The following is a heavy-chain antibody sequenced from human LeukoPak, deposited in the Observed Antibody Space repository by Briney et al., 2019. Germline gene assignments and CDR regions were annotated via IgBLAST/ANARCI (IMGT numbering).Heavy chain of an antibody. Sequence: GGSLRLSCAASGFTFSSYEMNWVRQAPGKGLEWVSYISSSGSTIYYADSVKGRFTISRDNAKNSLYLQMNSLRAEDTAVYYCARVSSGWYDAFDIWGQGTMVTASS. J-gene: IGHJ3*02. V-gene: IGHV3-48*03. CDR1: GFTFSSYE. CDR2: ISSSGSTI. D-gene: IGHD6-19*01. CDR3: ARVSSGWYDAFDI.